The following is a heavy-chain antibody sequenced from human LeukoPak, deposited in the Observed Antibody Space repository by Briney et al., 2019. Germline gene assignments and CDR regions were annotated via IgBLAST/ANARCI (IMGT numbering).Heavy chain of an antibody. D-gene: IGHD2-2*01. CDR2: MNPNSGNT. CDR3: ARSGPEYQLLFYYYYYYGMDV. V-gene: IGHV1-8*01. CDR1: GYTFTSYD. J-gene: IGHJ6*02. Sequence: ASVKVSCKASGYTFTSYDINWVRQATGQGLEWMGWMNPNSGNTGYAQKFQGRVTMTRNTSISTAYMELSSLRSEDTAVYYCARSGPEYQLLFYYYYYYGMDVWGQGTTVTVSS.